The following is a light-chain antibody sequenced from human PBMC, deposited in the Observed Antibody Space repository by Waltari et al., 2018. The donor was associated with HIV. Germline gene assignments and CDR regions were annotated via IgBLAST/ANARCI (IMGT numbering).Light chain of an antibody. CDR2: WAS. Sequence: DIVMTQSPDSLAVSLGERATINCKSSQNVLYSSNNKNYVVWYQQKPGQPPKLLISWASTRESGVPDRFSGSGSGTDFTLTISSLQADDVAVYYCQQYYSTPWTFGQGTRVEIK. CDR1: QNVLYSSNNKNY. V-gene: IGKV4-1*01. J-gene: IGKJ1*01. CDR3: QQYYSTPWT.